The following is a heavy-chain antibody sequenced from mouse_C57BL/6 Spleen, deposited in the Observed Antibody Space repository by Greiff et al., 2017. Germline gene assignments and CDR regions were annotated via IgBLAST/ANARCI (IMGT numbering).Heavy chain of an antibody. CDR3: ARLDTTVVATFDY. Sequence: VQLQQSGAELARPGASVKLSCKASGYTFTSSGISWVKQRTGQGLEWIGEIYPRSGNTYYNEKFKGKATLTADKSSSTAYMELRSLTSEDSAVYFCARLDTTVVATFDYWGQGTTLTVSS. V-gene: IGHV1-81*01. D-gene: IGHD1-1*01. J-gene: IGHJ2*01. CDR1: GYTFTSSG. CDR2: IYPRSGNT.